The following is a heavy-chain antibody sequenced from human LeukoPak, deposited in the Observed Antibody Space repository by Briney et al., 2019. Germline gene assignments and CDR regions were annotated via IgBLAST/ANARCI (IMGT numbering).Heavy chain of an antibody. D-gene: IGHD7-27*01. CDR3: ARLGQPNAFDI. CDR1: GGSISNYY. V-gene: IGHV4-59*01. CDR2: VYSSGST. J-gene: IGHJ3*02. Sequence: PSETLSFTCTVSGGSISNYYWSWIRQPPGRGLEWIGYVYSSGSTNYNPSLKSRVTISVDTSKNQLSLKLSSVTAADTAVYYCARLGQPNAFDIWGQGTMVTVSP.